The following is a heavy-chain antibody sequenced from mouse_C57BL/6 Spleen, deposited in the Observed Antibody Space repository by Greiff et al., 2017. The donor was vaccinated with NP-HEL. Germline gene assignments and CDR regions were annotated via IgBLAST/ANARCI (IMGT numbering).Heavy chain of an antibody. V-gene: IGHV1-55*01. J-gene: IGHJ4*01. D-gene: IGHD1-1*01. CDR2: IYPGSGST. Sequence: VQLQQSGAELVKPGASVKMSCKASGYTFTSYWITWVKQRPGQGLEWIGDIYPGSGSTNYNEKFKSKATLTVDTSSSTAYMQLSSLTSEDSAVYYGARSGSSYDYAMDYWGQGTAVTVSS. CDR1: GYTFTSYW. CDR3: ARSGSSYDYAMDY.